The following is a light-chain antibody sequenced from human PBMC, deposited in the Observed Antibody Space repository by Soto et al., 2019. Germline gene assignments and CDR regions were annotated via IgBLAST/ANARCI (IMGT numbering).Light chain of an antibody. CDR3: QQYNNWPWT. J-gene: IGKJ1*01. V-gene: IGKV1-5*01. CDR1: QTISSW. Sequence: DIQMTQSPSTLSGSVGDRVTITCRASQTISSWLAWYQQKPGKAPKLLIYAASTLQSGVPSRFSGSGSGTDFTLTISDLQSEDFALYFCQQYNNWPWTFGQGTKVDIK. CDR2: AAS.